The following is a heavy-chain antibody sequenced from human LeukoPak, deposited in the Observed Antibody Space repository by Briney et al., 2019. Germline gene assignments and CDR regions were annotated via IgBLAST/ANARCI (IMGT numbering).Heavy chain of an antibody. CDR3: AREGRYYDSSGYPDDAFDI. V-gene: IGHV4-34*01. J-gene: IGHJ3*02. Sequence: LETLSLTCAVYGGSFSGYYWSWIRQPPGKGLEWIGEINHSGSTNYNPSLKSRVTISVDTSKNQFSLKLSSVTAADTAVYYCAREGRYYDSSGYPDDAFDIWGQGTMVTVSS. CDR1: GGSFSGYY. CDR2: INHSGST. D-gene: IGHD3-22*01.